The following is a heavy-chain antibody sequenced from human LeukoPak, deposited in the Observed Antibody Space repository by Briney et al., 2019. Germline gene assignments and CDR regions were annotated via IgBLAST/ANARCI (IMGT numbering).Heavy chain of an antibody. V-gene: IGHV4-61*02. D-gene: IGHD3-16*01. J-gene: IGHJ5*02. CDR2: IYTCGST. Sequence: PSQTLSLTCTVSGGSISSGSYYWSWIRQPAGKGLEWIGRIYTCGSTNYNPSLKSRATISVDTSKNQFSLKLSSVTAADTAVYYCAREGDSDWFDPWGQGTLVTVSS. CDR3: AREGDSDWFDP. CDR1: GGSISSGSYY.